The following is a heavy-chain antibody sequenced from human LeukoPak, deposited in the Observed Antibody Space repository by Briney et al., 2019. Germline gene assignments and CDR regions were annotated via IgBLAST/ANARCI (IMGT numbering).Heavy chain of an antibody. Sequence: GGSLRLSCAASGFTFSNYAMSCVRQAPGKGLEWVSSISNSGGLTYYADSVKGRFTISRDNSKNTLYLQMNTLRVEDTAVYHCVKEQSSGYYRVADFWGQGTLVTVSS. J-gene: IGHJ4*02. V-gene: IGHV3-23*01. CDR2: ISNSGGLT. CDR3: VKEQSSGYYRVADF. CDR1: GFTFSNYA. D-gene: IGHD6-19*01.